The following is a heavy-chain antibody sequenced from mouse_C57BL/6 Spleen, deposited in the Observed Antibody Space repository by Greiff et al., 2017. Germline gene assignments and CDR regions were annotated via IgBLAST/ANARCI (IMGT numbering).Heavy chain of an antibody. V-gene: IGHV5-9-1*02. D-gene: IGHD2-3*01. J-gene: IGHJ4*01. CDR3: TRGDGYGAMDY. CDR1: GFTFSSYA. Sequence: EVKVVESGEGLVKPGGSLKLSCAASGFTFSSYAMSWVRQTPENRLEWVAYICSGGDYIYYADTVKGRFTISRDNARNTLYLQMSSLTSEDTAMYYCTRGDGYGAMDYWGQGTSVTVSS. CDR2: ICSGGDYI.